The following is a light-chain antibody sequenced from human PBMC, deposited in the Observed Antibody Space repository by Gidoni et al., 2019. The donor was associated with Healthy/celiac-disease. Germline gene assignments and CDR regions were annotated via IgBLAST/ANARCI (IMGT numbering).Light chain of an antibody. Sequence: EIVLTQSPGTLSLSPGERATLSCRASQSVSSSYLAWYQQKPGQAPRLLNYGASSRATGIPSRCSGGGSGTDITLTISRLEPEDFAVYYCQQYGSSPTFGQGTKVEIK. CDR2: GAS. J-gene: IGKJ1*01. V-gene: IGKV3-20*01. CDR1: QSVSSSY. CDR3: QQYGSSPT.